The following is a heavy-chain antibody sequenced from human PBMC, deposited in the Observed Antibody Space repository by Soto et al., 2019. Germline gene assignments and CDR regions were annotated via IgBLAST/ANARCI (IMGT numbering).Heavy chain of an antibody. J-gene: IGHJ4*02. Sequence: SETLSLTCAVYGGSFSGYYWSWIRQPPGKGLEWIGEINHSGSTNYNPSLKSRVTISVDTSKNQFSLKLSSVTAADTAVYYCARRNYDILTGYSSYYFDYWGQGTLVTVS. D-gene: IGHD3-9*01. CDR1: GGSFSGYY. CDR3: ARRNYDILTGYSSYYFDY. V-gene: IGHV4-34*01. CDR2: INHSGST.